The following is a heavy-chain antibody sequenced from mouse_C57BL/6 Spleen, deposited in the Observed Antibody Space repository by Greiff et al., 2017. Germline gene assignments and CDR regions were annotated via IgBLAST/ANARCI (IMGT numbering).Heavy chain of an antibody. V-gene: IGHV1-81*01. J-gene: IGHJ1*03. CDR1: GYTFTSYG. CDR2: IYPRSGNT. Sequence: VQLQQSGAELARPGASVKLSCKASGYTFTSYGISWVKQRTGQGLEWIGEIYPRSGNTYYNEKFKGKATLTAYKSSSTTSMELRRLTSEESAVFFCAREGGGDYGGYFEVWGTGTTVTVSS. CDR3: AREGGGDYGGYFEV. D-gene: IGHD2-13*01.